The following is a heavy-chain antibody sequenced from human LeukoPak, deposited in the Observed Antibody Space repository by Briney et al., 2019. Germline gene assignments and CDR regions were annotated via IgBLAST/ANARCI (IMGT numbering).Heavy chain of an antibody. CDR2: IYYSGST. CDR1: GGSISSYY. J-gene: IGHJ6*03. CDR3: ARTTEGGYTYGYFYYYYMDV. D-gene: IGHD5-18*01. V-gene: IGHV4-59*01. Sequence: PSETLSLTCTVSGGSISSYYWSWIRQPPGKGLEWIGYIYYSGSTNYNPSLKSRVTISVDTSKNRFSLKLTSVTAADTAVYYCARTTEGGYTYGYFYYYYMDVWGKGTTVTISS.